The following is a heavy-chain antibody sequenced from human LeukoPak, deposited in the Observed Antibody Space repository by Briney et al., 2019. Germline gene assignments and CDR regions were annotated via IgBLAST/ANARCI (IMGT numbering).Heavy chain of an antibody. CDR1: GYTFTGSY. CDR3: ARGSGVYDAFDI. CDR2: INPNSGGT. Sequence: ASVKVSCKASGYTFTGSYMHWVRQAPGQGLEWMGWINPNSGGTNYAQKFQGRVTMTRDTSISTAYMELSRLRSDDTAVYYCARGSGVYDAFDIWGQGTMVTVSS. V-gene: IGHV1-2*02. D-gene: IGHD3-3*01. J-gene: IGHJ3*02.